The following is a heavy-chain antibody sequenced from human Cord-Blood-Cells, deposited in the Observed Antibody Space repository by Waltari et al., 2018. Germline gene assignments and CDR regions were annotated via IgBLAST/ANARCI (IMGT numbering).Heavy chain of an antibody. CDR1: GYTFTSYY. CDR2: INPSGGST. D-gene: IGHD6-13*01. V-gene: IGHV1-46*01. J-gene: IGHJ4*02. Sequence: QVQLVQSGAEVKKPGASVKVSCKASGYTFTSYYMHWVRQAPGQGLEWMGIINPSGGSTSYAKKFQGRVTMTRDTSTSTVYMELSSLRSEDTAVYYCARFTAAEYYFDYWGQGTLVTVSS. CDR3: ARFTAAEYYFDY.